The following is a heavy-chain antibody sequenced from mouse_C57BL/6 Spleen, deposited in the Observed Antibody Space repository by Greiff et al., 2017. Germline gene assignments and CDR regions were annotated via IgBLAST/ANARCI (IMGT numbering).Heavy chain of an antibody. CDR3: TTTLTTVNAMDY. V-gene: IGHV1-5*01. CDR2: IYPGNSDT. CDR1: GYTFTSYW. J-gene: IGHJ4*01. Sequence: VQLKQSGTVLARPGASVKMSCKTSGYTFTSYWMHWVKQRPGQGLEWIGAIYPGNSDTSYNQKFKGKAKLTAVTSASTAYMELSSLTNEDSAVYYCTTTLTTVNAMDYWGQGTSVTVSS. D-gene: IGHD1-1*01.